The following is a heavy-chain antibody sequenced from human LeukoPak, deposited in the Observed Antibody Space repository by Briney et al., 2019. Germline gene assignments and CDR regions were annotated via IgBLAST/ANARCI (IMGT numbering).Heavy chain of an antibody. J-gene: IGHJ6*02. CDR1: GDSISNNYL. CDR3: AGAEGYCSSTSCYIGYYGMDV. Sequence: SGTLSLTCAVSGDSISNNYLWRWVRPFPGKGLEYIGEIYRTGRTNYNPSLKSRVTISIDKSENQFSLNLRSVTAADTAVYYCAGAEGYCSSTSCYIGYYGMDVWGQGTTVTVSS. CDR2: IYRTGRT. D-gene: IGHD2-2*01. V-gene: IGHV4-4*02.